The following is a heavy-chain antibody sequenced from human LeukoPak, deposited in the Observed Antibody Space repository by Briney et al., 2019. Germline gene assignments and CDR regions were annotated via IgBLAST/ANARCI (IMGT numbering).Heavy chain of an antibody. V-gene: IGHV4-34*01. CDR3: ARDSHSYEDTSPV. CDR2: INHGGGT. D-gene: IGHD2-15*01. CDR1: GGSFSDYF. Sequence: PSETLSLTCAVYGGSFSDYFWNWIRQTPGKGLEWIGEINHGGGTNYNPSLKSRATISVDTSKKQFSLNLTSVTAADTAVYYCARDSHSYEDTSPVWGQGTMVTVSS. J-gene: IGHJ3*01.